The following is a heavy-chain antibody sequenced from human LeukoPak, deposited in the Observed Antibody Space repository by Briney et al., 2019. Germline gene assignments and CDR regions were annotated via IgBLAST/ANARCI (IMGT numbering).Heavy chain of an antibody. CDR2: ISPNSGET. CDR3: ARDGNFDY. J-gene: IGHJ4*02. CDR1: GYTFTDYY. Sequence: ASVKVSCKASGYTFTDYYMHCVRQAPGQGLEWMGWISPNSGETSYAQKFQGRVTMTRDTSIRTVYMEVNSLRPDDTAVFYCARDGNFDYWGQGTLVTVSS. V-gene: IGHV1-2*02. D-gene: IGHD1-1*01.